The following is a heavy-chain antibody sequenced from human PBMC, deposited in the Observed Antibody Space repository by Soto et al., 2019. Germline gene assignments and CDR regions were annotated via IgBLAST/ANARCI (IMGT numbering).Heavy chain of an antibody. D-gene: IGHD2-2*01. Sequence: GGSPRPPCGASGFTLSRYGLPLGRQAPGKGLEWVSSISSSSSYIYYADSVKGRFTISRDNAKNSLYLQMNSLRAEDTAVYYCARDQIVVVPADPRAFDIWGQGTMVTVSS. CDR3: ARDQIVVVPADPRAFDI. CDR2: ISSSSSYI. J-gene: IGHJ3*02. V-gene: IGHV3-21*01. CDR1: GFTLSRYG.